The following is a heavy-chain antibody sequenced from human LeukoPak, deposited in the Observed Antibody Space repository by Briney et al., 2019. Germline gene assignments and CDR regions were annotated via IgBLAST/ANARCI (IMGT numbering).Heavy chain of an antibody. CDR2: INPKNAAT. V-gene: IGHV1-2*02. CDR1: GYTFTGHY. CDR3: AKDDVFYGSGFFDF. D-gene: IGHD3-10*01. Sequence: ASVKVSCKASGYTFTGHYIHWVRQAPGQGLEWMGWINPKNAATNYAQKFQGRVTMTRDTSTGTVYMEVNALRSDDTAVYYCAKDDVFYGSGFFDFWGQGILVTVSS. J-gene: IGHJ4*02.